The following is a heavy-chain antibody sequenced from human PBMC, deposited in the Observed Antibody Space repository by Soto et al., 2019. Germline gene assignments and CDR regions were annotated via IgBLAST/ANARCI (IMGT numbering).Heavy chain of an antibody. CDR3: ASGERSYQRGDDGFDI. V-gene: IGHV3-72*01. D-gene: IGHD1-26*01. CDR2: SRNKANSYTT. Sequence: EVQLVESGGGLVQPGGSLRLSCAASGFTFSDHYMDWVRQAPGKGLEWVGRSRNKANSYTTEYAASVKGRFTISRXDXKXXLYLQMNSLKTEDTAVYYCASGERSYQRGDDGFDIWGQGTMVTVSS. J-gene: IGHJ3*02. CDR1: GFTFSDHY.